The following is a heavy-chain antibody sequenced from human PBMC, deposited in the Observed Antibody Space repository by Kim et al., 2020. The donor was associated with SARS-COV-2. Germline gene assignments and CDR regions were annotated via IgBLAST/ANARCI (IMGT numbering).Heavy chain of an antibody. CDR3: ARESLVGIAAAFFDY. J-gene: IGHJ4*02. Sequence: GGSLRLSCAASGFTFSSYAMHWVRQAPGKGLEWVAVISYDGSNKYYADSVKGRFTISRDNSKNTLYLQMNSLRAEDTAVYYCARESLVGIAAAFFDYWGQGTLVTVSS. D-gene: IGHD6-13*01. CDR1: GFTFSSYA. CDR2: ISYDGSNK. V-gene: IGHV3-30-3*01.